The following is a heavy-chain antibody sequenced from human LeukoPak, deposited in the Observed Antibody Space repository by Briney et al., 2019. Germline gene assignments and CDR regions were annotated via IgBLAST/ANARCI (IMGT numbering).Heavy chain of an antibody. CDR1: GYTFTSYG. D-gene: IGHD2-2*01. CDR2: FDPEDGET. V-gene: IGHV1-24*01. J-gene: IGHJ6*02. Sequence: ASVKVSCKASGYTFTSYGISWVRQAPGKGLEWMGGFDPEDGETIYAQKFQGRVTMTEDTSTDTAYMELSSLRSEDTAVYYCATHVVVPAASLYYYGMDVWGQGTTVTVSS. CDR3: ATHVVVPAASLYYYGMDV.